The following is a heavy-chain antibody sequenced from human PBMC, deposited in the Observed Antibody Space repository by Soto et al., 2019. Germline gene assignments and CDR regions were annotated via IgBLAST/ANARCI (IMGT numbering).Heavy chain of an antibody. Sequence: EVQLVESGGGLIQPGGSLRLSCAASGFTVSGNDMSWVRQAPGKGLERVSVMYSGGSTYYADSVTGRFIISRDNPQNMLYLQIKRLTAEDTAVYYGARGEALGTPFDYWGQGTVVTVSS. D-gene: IGHD2-15*01. CDR1: GFTVSGND. J-gene: IGHJ4*02. CDR3: ARGEALGTPFDY. CDR2: MYSGGST. V-gene: IGHV3-53*01.